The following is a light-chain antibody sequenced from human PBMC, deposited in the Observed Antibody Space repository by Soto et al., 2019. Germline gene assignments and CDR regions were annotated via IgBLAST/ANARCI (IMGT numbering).Light chain of an antibody. J-gene: IGKJ1*01. CDR2: GAS. CDR1: QSVRSN. Sequence: EIVLTQSPATLSVSPGETATLSCRTSQSVRSNLAWYQQKPGQAPRLLIYGASTRATGIPDRFSGSGSGTDFTLTISRLEPEDFAVYYCHQYGSSPRTFGPGTKVDIK. V-gene: IGKV3-20*01. CDR3: HQYGSSPRT.